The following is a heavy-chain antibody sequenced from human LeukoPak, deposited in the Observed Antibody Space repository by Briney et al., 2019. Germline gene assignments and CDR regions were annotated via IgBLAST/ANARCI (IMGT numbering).Heavy chain of an antibody. CDR1: GYTFTGYY. Sequence: GASVKVSCKASGYTFTGYYMHWVRQAPGQGLEWMGWINPNSGGTNYAQKFQGRVTMTRDTSITTAYMELSRLRSDDTAVYYCARYYLWFGELFRAFDISGQGTKVTVSS. D-gene: IGHD3-10*01. J-gene: IGHJ3*02. V-gene: IGHV1-2*02. CDR3: ARYYLWFGELFRAFDI. CDR2: INPNSGGT.